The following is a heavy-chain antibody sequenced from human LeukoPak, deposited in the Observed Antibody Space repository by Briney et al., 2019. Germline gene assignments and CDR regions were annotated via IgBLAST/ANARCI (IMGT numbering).Heavy chain of an antibody. CDR3: ARDPNYFDTSGYYRSHYAFDI. Sequence: GGSLRLSCAASGFTFSSYNMNWVRQAPGKGLEWVSSVSNSRSYIYYADSVKGRFTISRDNAKNSLYLQMNSLRAEDTAVYFCARDPNYFDTSGYYRSHYAFDIWGQGTMGTVSS. V-gene: IGHV3-21*01. CDR1: GFTFSSYN. CDR2: VSNSRSYI. J-gene: IGHJ3*02. D-gene: IGHD3-22*01.